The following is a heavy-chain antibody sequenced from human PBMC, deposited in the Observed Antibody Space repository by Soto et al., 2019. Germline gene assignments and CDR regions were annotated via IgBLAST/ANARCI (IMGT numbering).Heavy chain of an antibody. Sequence: ASVKVSCKVSGYTLTELSMHWVRQAPGKGLEWMGGFDPEDGETIYAQKFQGRVTMTEDTSTDTAYMELSSLRSEDTAVYYCANDLSVTATRVYWGQGTLVTVSS. CDR1: GYTLTELS. CDR3: ANDLSVTATRVY. CDR2: FDPEDGET. V-gene: IGHV1-24*01. D-gene: IGHD2-21*02. J-gene: IGHJ1*01.